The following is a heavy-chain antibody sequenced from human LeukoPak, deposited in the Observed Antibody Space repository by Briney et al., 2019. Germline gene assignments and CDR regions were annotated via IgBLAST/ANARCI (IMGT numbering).Heavy chain of an antibody. V-gene: IGHV3-74*01. Sequence: GGSLRLSCVASVVTSCSHCMYCGRQAPGKGLVWVSRINSDGSSTSYADSVKGRFTISRDNAKNTLYLQMNSLRAEDTAVYYCAKVGRYDLPPDYWGPGTLVTVSS. D-gene: IGHD3-3*01. J-gene: IGHJ4*02. CDR3: AKVGRYDLPPDY. CDR2: INSDGSST. CDR1: VVTSCSHC.